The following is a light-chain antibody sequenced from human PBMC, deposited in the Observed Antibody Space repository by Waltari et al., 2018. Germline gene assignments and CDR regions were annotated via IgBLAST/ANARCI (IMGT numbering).Light chain of an antibody. CDR2: WAS. J-gene: IGKJ2*01. V-gene: IGKV4-1*01. Sequence: DIVMTQSPDSLAVSLGERATINCKPSQSVLYSSDNKNYLAWYQQKPGQPPKLLIYWASTRESGVPYRFSGSGSGTDFTLTISSLQAEDVAVFYCQQYYSSPHTFGQGTKLEIK. CDR1: QSVLYSSDNKNY. CDR3: QQYYSSPHT.